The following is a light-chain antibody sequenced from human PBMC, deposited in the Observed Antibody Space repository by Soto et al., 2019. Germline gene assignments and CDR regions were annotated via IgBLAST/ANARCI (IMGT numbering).Light chain of an antibody. CDR1: SSDVGNYKY. V-gene: IGLV2-14*01. J-gene: IGLJ1*01. CDR2: EVS. Sequence: QSVLTQPASVSGSPGQSITISCTGTSSDVGNYKYVSWYQQHPGKALKLMIYEVSNRPSGVSNRFSGSKSGNTASLTISGLQAEDETDHYCSSYTSSSTLYVFGTGTKVTVL. CDR3: SSYTSSSTLYV.